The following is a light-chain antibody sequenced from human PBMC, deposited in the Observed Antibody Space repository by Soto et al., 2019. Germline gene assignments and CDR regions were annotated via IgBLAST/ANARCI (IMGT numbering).Light chain of an antibody. Sequence: DIQLTQSPSFLSASVGDRVTITCRASQGISNYLAWYRQKPGKAPELLIYAASTLQNGVPSRFSGRGSGTEFTLTISSLQPEDFATYYCQELNNYPPTFGQGTRLEIK. J-gene: IGKJ5*01. CDR3: QELNNYPPT. V-gene: IGKV1-9*01. CDR2: AAS. CDR1: QGISNY.